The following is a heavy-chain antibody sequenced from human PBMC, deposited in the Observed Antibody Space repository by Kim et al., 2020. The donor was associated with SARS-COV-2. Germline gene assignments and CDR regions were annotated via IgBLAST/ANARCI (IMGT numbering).Heavy chain of an antibody. CDR2: ISSNGGST. D-gene: IGHD5-12*01. J-gene: IGHJ4*02. Sequence: GGSLRLSCSASGFTFSSYAMHWVRQAPGKGLEYVSAISSNGGSTYYADSVKGRFTISRDNSKNTLYLQMSSLRAEDTAVYYCVKDPTWDGYNVWSWYYFDCWGQGTLVTVSA. CDR3: VKDPTWDGYNVWSWYYFDC. V-gene: IGHV3-64D*06. CDR1: GFTFSSYA.